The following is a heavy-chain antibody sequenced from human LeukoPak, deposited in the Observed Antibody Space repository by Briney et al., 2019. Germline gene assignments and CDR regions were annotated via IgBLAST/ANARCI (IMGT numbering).Heavy chain of an antibody. CDR3: AKEYSGYDFDC. CDR1: GFTLRTYA. V-gene: IGHV3-23*01. CDR2: ISGSAGFT. J-gene: IGHJ4*01. Sequence: GGSLRLSCVASGFTLRTYAMSWVRQAPGKGLDWVSAISGSAGFTYYADAVRGRFTVSRDISTNTVFLQMDSLRAGDTAVYYCAKEYSGYDFDCWGQGTLVSVSS. D-gene: IGHD5-12*01.